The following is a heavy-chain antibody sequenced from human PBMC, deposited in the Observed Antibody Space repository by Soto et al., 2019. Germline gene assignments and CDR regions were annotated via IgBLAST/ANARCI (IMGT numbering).Heavy chain of an antibody. D-gene: IGHD6-13*01. CDR3: ARQIAGTNQEFDY. Sequence: SETLSLTCTVSGGSISSSSYYWGWIRQPPGKGLEWIGSIYYSGSTYYNPSLKSRVTISVDTSKNQFSLKLSAVTAADTAVYYCARQIAGTNQEFDYWGQGTLVTVSS. V-gene: IGHV4-39*01. CDR2: IYYSGST. CDR1: GGSISSSSYY. J-gene: IGHJ4*02.